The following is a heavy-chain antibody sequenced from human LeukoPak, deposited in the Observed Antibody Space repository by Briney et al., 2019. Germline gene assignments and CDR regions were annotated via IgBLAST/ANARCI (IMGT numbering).Heavy chain of an antibody. V-gene: IGHV1-69*13. D-gene: IGHD6-6*01. Sequence: ASVKVSCTASGGTFSSYGISWVRQAPGQGLEWMGGIIPIFGTANYAQKFQGRVTITADESTSTAYMELSSLRSEDTAVYYCARLDEYSSSSRYYGMDVWGQGTTVTVSS. CDR2: IIPIFGTA. CDR3: ARLDEYSSSSRYYGMDV. J-gene: IGHJ6*02. CDR1: GGTFSSYG.